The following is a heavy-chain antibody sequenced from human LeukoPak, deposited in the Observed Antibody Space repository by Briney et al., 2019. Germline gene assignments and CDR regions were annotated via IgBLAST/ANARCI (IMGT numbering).Heavy chain of an antibody. D-gene: IGHD6-6*01. Sequence: SETLSLTCTVSGGSISSSSYYWGWIRQPPGKGLGWIGSIYYSGSTYYNPSLKSRVTISVDTSKNQFSLKLSSVTAADTAVYYCASSSSYYYYYYMDVWGKGTTVTVSS. CDR3: ASSSSYYYYYYMDV. CDR2: IYYSGST. V-gene: IGHV4-39*01. CDR1: GGSISSSSYY. J-gene: IGHJ6*03.